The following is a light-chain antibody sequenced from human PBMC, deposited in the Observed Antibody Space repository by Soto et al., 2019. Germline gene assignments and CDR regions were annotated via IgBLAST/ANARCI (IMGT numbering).Light chain of an antibody. CDR2: DVS. CDR3: SSFRSSSTSYF. Sequence: QSALTQPASVSGSPGQSITISCTGTSSDIGDSNYVSWYQQHPGKAPKLVIYDVSNRPSGVSNRFSGSKSANTASLTISGLQAEDEANYYCSSFRSSSTSYFFGPGTKVTVL. J-gene: IGLJ1*01. V-gene: IGLV2-14*03. CDR1: SSDIGDSNY.